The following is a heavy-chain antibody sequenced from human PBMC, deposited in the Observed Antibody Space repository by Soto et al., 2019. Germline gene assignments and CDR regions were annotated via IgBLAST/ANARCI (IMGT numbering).Heavy chain of an antibody. CDR1: GFNVSSNY. J-gene: IGHJ4*02. D-gene: IGHD3-3*02. V-gene: IGHV3-66*01. CDR3: ASRHFWVGYHLDY. Sequence: EVQLVESGGGLVQRGGSLTLSCAASGFNVSSNYRSWVRQAPGKGLEWVSVTYSGGSTYYADYVKGRFTIARDNSKHTLYLKINSLMAEATDVYYSASRHFWVGYHLDYWGQGTLVTVSS. CDR2: TYSGGST.